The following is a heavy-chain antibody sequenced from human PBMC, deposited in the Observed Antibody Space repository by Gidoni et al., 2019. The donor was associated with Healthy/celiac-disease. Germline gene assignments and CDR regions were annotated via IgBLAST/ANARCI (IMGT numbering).Heavy chain of an antibody. D-gene: IGHD2-2*01. CDR1: GGTFSSYA. CDR2: IIPILGIA. V-gene: IGHV1-69*04. Sequence: QVQLVQSGAEVQKPGSSVKVSCKASGGTFSSYAISWVRQAPGQGLEWMGRIIPILGIANYAQEFQGRVTITADKSTSTAYMELSSLRSEDTAVYYCARASTNFYYYYMDVWGKGTTVTVSS. CDR3: ARASTNFYYYYMDV. J-gene: IGHJ6*03.